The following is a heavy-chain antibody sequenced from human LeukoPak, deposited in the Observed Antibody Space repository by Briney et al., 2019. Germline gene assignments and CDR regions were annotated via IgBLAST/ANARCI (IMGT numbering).Heavy chain of an antibody. Sequence: ASVKVSCKASGGTFSSYAISWVRQAPGQGLEWMGGIIPIFCTANYAQKFQGRVTITADESTSTAYMELSSLRSEDTAVYYCAVGAPYYDILTGHKTLNWFDPWGQGTLVTVSS. D-gene: IGHD3-9*01. CDR2: IIPIFCTA. CDR3: AVGAPYYDILTGHKTLNWFDP. J-gene: IGHJ5*02. V-gene: IGHV1-69*13. CDR1: GGTFSSYA.